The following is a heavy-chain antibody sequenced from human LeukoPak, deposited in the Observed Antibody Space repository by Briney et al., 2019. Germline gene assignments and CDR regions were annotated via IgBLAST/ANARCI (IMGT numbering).Heavy chain of an antibody. CDR3: TRGGVQWELLFDY. Sequence: GGSLRLSCAASGCTFSTYGMSWVRQAPGKGLEWVGFIRSKAYGGTTEYAASVKGRFTISRDDSKSIAYLQMNSLKTEDTAVYYCTRGGVQWELLFDYWGQGTLVTVSS. J-gene: IGHJ4*02. CDR1: GCTFSTYG. D-gene: IGHD1-26*01. CDR2: IRSKAYGGTT. V-gene: IGHV3-49*04.